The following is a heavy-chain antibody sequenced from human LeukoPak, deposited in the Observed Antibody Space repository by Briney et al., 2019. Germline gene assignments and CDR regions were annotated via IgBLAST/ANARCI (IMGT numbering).Heavy chain of an antibody. CDR3: AKDRVGGALEF. CDR1: GFTFSKTW. J-gene: IGHJ4*02. D-gene: IGHD2-21*01. Sequence: GGSLRLSCAAYGFTFSKTWMSWVRQAPGKGLEWVACIMEDGSVQKYVDSVRGRFTISRDNARNSLYLQMNSLRVEDTAVYYCAKDRVGGALEFWGQGTLATVSS. V-gene: IGHV3-7*01. CDR2: IMEDGSVQ.